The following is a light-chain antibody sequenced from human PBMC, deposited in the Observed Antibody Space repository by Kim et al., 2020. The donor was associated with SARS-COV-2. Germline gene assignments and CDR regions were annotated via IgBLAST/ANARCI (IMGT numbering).Light chain of an antibody. V-gene: IGLV1-40*01. CDR3: QSYDSSLSGVV. J-gene: IGLJ2*01. CDR1: SSNIGAGYD. Sequence: QSVLTQPPSVSGAPGQRVTISCTGSSSNIGAGYDVHWYQQLPGTAPKLLIYGYNNRPSGVPDRFSGSKSGTSASLAITGLQAEDEADYYCQSYDSSLSGVVFGGGTQLAVL. CDR2: GYN.